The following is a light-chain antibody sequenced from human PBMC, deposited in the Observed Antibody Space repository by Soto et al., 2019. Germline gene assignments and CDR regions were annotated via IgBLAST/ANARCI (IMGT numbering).Light chain of an antibody. V-gene: IGLV1-47*01. CDR3: AAWDDSLNYV. J-gene: IGLJ1*01. CDR1: SSNIGSNY. Sequence: QSVLTQPPSASGTPGQRVTISCCGSSSNIGSNYVYWYQQLPGAAPKLLIYRNIQRPSGVPDRFSGSKSGTSASLAISGLRSEDEADYYCAAWDDSLNYVFGSGTKVTVL. CDR2: RNI.